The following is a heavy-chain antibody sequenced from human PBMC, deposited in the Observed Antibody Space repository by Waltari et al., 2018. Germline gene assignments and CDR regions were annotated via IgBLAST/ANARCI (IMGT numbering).Heavy chain of an antibody. CDR3: ARGQLWSHGRFDY. J-gene: IGHJ4*02. Sequence: QVQLQQWGAGLLKPSETLSLTCAVYGGSFSGYYWSWIRQPPGKGLEWIGEINHSGSTNYNPSLKSRVTISVDTSKNQFSLKLSSVTAADTAVYYCARGQLWSHGRFDYWGQGTLVTVSS. D-gene: IGHD5-18*01. CDR2: INHSGST. CDR1: GGSFSGYY. V-gene: IGHV4-34*01.